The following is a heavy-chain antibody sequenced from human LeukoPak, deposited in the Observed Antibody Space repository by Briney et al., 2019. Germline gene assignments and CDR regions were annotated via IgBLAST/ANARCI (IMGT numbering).Heavy chain of an antibody. CDR3: ARVGAVKVFDY. J-gene: IGHJ4*02. D-gene: IGHD4-17*01. V-gene: IGHV4-34*01. CDR2: INHSGST. CDR1: GGSFSGYY. Sequence: SETLSLTCAVYGGSFSGYYWSRIRQPPGKGLEWIGEINHSGSTNYNPSLKSRVTISVDTSKNQFSLKLSSVTAADTAVYYCARVGAVKVFDYWGQGTLVTVSS.